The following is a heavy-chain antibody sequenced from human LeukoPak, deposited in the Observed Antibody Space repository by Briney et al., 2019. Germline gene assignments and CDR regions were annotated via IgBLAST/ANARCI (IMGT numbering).Heavy chain of an antibody. CDR2: ISTSGSI. Sequence: PSETLSLTCTVSRGSISGSIRSYYWSWLRQPPGKGLEWIGYISTSGSINDNPSLRSRLTISVDTSRNHFFLNLSSVTAADTAVYYCARIPLGYSGAYYFDYWGQGTLLTVSS. J-gene: IGHJ4*02. V-gene: IGHV4-4*09. D-gene: IGHD5-12*01. CDR1: RGSISGSIRSYY. CDR3: ARIPLGYSGAYYFDY.